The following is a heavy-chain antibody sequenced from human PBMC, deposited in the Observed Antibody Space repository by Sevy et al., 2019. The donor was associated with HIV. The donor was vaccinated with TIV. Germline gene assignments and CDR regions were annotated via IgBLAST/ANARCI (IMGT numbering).Heavy chain of an antibody. D-gene: IGHD3-3*01. CDR3: AGRKVGDFWSGSIRGPWAGGPLFDY. V-gene: IGHV3-23*01. CDR1: GFTFSSYA. CDR2: ISHSGDST. J-gene: IGHJ4*02. Sequence: GGSLRLSCTSSGFTFSSYAMNWVRQAPGKGLEWVSTISHSGDSTYYADSVKGRFTVSRVNSENTLYLQMNSLRAEDTAIYHCAGRKVGDFWSGSIRGPWAGGPLFDYWGQGTLVTVSS.